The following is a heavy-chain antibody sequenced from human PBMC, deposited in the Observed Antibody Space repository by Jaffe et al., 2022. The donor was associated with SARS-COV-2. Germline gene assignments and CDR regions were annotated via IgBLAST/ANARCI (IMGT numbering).Heavy chain of an antibody. CDR3: AKDVRPDSGNDIDY. D-gene: IGHD5-12*01. Sequence: VQLLESGGGLVQPGGSLRLSCTASGFTFSGFSMSWVRQTPSKGLEWLALIFPDGSNKYYADAVQGRFIISRDNSRDTLFLQMNSLRVDDTAVYFCAKDVRPDSGNDIDYWGQGTLVTVSS. J-gene: IGHJ4*02. CDR1: GFTFSGFS. CDR2: IFPDGSNK. V-gene: IGHV3-30*04.